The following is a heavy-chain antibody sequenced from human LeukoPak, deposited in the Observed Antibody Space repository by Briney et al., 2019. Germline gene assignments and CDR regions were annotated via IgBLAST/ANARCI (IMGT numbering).Heavy chain of an antibody. J-gene: IGHJ4*02. CDR1: GGSFSGYY. Sequence: PSETLSLTCAVYGGSFSGYYWSWIRQPPGKGLEWIGEINHSGSTNYNPSLKSRVTISVDTSKNQFSLKLSSVTAADTAVYYCARGVRAYFYDSRGYRFDYWGQGTLVTVSS. CDR3: ARGVRAYFYDSRGYRFDY. V-gene: IGHV4-34*01. D-gene: IGHD3-22*01. CDR2: INHSGST.